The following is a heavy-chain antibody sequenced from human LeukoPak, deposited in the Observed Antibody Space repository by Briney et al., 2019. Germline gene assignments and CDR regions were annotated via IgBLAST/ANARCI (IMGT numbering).Heavy chain of an antibody. J-gene: IGHJ1*01. CDR3: AKGAQRGFDYSNSLQN. Sequence: GGSLRLSCAASGFTFSHYGMHWVRQAPGAGLEWVAVIWSDGSDKYYAESVKGRFTISRDNSKNSLFLQMSSLRAEDTAVYYCAKGAQRGFDYSNSLQNWGQGILVTVSS. V-gene: IGHV3-33*03. CDR2: IWSDGSDK. CDR1: GFTFSHYG. D-gene: IGHD4-11*01.